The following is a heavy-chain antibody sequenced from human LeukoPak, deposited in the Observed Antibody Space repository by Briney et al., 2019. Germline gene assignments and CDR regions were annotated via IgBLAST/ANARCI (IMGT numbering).Heavy chain of an antibody. J-gene: IGHJ2*01. CDR3: VKGQVVLGY. CDR2: ISGSGGST. D-gene: IGHD2-15*01. V-gene: IGHV3-23*01. Sequence: QAGGSLRLSCAASGFTFSDHYMDWVRQAPGKGLEWVSAISGSGGSTYYADSVKGRFTISRDNSKNTLYVQMNSLTAEDTAIYYCVKGQVVLGYWGRGTLVTVSS. CDR1: GFTFSDHY.